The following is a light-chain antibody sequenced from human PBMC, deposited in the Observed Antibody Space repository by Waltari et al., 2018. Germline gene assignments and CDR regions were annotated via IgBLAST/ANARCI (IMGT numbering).Light chain of an antibody. Sequence: QSALTQPASRSGSPRQSITISCTGTNSDIGGYNYVSWYQHHSGKAPKLMIFGVSDRPSGVSNRFSGSKSGNTASLTISELQADDEADYYCSSFTSSATWVFGGGTKLTVL. V-gene: IGLV2-14*03. CDR3: SSFTSSATWV. CDR1: NSDIGGYNY. CDR2: GVS. J-gene: IGLJ3*02.